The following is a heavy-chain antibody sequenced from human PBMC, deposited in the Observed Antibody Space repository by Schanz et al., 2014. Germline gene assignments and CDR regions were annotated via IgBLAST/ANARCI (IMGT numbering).Heavy chain of an antibody. V-gene: IGHV3-23*01. CDR1: RFTFSSYA. Sequence: EVQLLESGGGLVQPGGSLRLSCAASRFTFSSYAMSWVRQAPGKGLEWVSAISDSGDLTYYADSVKGRFTISRDNAKYTLYLQMNSLTAEDTAVYYCAKYGTGKGVSFEYWGQGTLVTVSS. D-gene: IGHD1-26*01. CDR2: ISDSGDLT. J-gene: IGHJ4*02. CDR3: AKYGTGKGVSFEY.